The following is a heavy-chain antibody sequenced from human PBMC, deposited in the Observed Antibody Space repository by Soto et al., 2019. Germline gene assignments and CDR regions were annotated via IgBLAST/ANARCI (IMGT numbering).Heavy chain of an antibody. CDR1: GVSISSGDYY. J-gene: IGHJ6*02. V-gene: IGHV4-30-4*01. CDR3: AQSPLRYYYDSSGYMTPYYYYGMDV. CDR2: IYYSGST. D-gene: IGHD3-22*01. Sequence: SETLSLTCTVSGVSISSGDYYWRWIRPPPGKGLEWIGYIYYSGSTYYNPSLKSRVTISVDTSKNQFSLKLSSVTAADTAVYYCAQSPLRYYYDSSGYMTPYYYYGMDVWGQGTTVTVSS.